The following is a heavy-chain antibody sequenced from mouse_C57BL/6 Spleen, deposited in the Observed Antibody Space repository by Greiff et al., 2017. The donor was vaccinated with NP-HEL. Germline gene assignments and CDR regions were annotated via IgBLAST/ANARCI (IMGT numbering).Heavy chain of an antibody. D-gene: IGHD2-2*01. Sequence: EVMLVESGGGLVKPGGSLKLSCAASGFTFSSYAMSWVRQTPEKRLEWVATISDGGSYTYYPDNVKGRFTISRDNAKNNLYLQMSHLKSEDTAMYYCAREGYGYDGAWFAYWGQGTLVTVSA. V-gene: IGHV5-4*01. J-gene: IGHJ3*01. CDR3: AREGYGYDGAWFAY. CDR2: ISDGGSYT. CDR1: GFTFSSYA.